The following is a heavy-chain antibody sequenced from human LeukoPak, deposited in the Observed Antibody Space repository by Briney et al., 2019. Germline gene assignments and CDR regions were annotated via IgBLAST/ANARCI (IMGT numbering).Heavy chain of an antibody. CDR1: GFTFTSSA. CDR3: AFMDPSGNGGY. CDR2: IVVGSGNT. V-gene: IGHV1-58*02. D-gene: IGHD5-12*01. J-gene: IGHJ4*02. Sequence: GTSVKVSCKASGFTFTSSAMQWVRQARGQRLEWKGWIVVGSGNTNYAQKFQERVTITRDMSTSTAYMELSSLRSEDTAVYYCAFMDPSGNGGYWGQGTLVTVSS.